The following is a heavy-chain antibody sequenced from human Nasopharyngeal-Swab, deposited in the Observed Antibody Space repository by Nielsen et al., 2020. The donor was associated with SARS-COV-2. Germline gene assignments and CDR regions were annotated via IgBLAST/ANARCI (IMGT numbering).Heavy chain of an antibody. CDR2: IGGGGSPI. J-gene: IGHJ6*03. Sequence: GESLKISCAASGFTFSNYEMNWVRQAPGKGLEWVSYIGGGGSPIYYADSVKGRFTISRDNSKNTLYLQMNSLRAEDTAVYYCARADRGGSYFSEYYYYMDVWGKGTTVTVSS. CDR3: ARADRGGSYFSEYYYYMDV. V-gene: IGHV3-48*03. CDR1: GFTFSNYE. D-gene: IGHD1-26*01.